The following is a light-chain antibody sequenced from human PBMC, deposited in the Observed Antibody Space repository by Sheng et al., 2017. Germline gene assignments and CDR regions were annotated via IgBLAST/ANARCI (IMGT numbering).Light chain of an antibody. CDR1: QGIYSY. CDR3: QQYYSYPIT. V-gene: IGKV1-27*01. CDR2: AAS. J-gene: IGKJ5*01. Sequence: DIQMTQSPSSLSASVGDRVTITCRASQGIYSYLAWYQQKPGKVPKLLIYAASTLYSGVPSRFSGSGSGTEFTLTISSLQSEDFATYYCQQYYSYPITFGQGTRLEIK.